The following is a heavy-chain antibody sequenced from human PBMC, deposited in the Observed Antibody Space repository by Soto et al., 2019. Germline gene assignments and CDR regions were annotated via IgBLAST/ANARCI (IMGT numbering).Heavy chain of an antibody. V-gene: IGHV3-11*06. D-gene: IGHD4-17*01. CDR3: ARGYNYGDYGRDDY. CDR2: ISSSSSYT. CDR1: GFTFSDYY. Sequence: PGGSLRLSCAASGFTFSDYYMSWIRQAPGKGLEWVSYISSSSSYTNYADSVKGRFTISRDNAKNSLYLQMNSLRAEDTAVYYCARGYNYGDYGRDDYWGQGTLVTVSS. J-gene: IGHJ4*02.